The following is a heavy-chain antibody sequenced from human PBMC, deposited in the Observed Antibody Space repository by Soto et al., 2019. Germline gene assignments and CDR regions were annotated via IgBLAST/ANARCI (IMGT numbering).Heavy chain of an antibody. V-gene: IGHV3-21*01. CDR1: GFIFSSHN. J-gene: IGHJ6*02. Sequence: DVQLVESGGGLVKPGGSLRLSCAASGFIFSSHNMNWVRQAPGKGLEWVSSITGSSSYIFYADSVKGRFTISRDNAKKTVYLHATSLRAEDTGVYYCAGLVASETGYGMDVWGQGTTVTVSS. CDR2: ITGSSSYI. CDR3: AGLVASETGYGMDV. D-gene: IGHD3-9*01.